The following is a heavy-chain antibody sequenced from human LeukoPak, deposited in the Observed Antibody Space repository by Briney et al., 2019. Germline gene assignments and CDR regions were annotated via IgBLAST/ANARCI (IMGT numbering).Heavy chain of an antibody. CDR1: GFTFSNYG. J-gene: IGHJ4*02. V-gene: IGHV3-30*03. Sequence: GGSLRLSCAASGFTFSNYGMHWVRQGPGKGLEWVAVISYDGSNKYYADSVKGRFTISRDNSKNTLYLQMNSLRAEDTAVYYCARESITMIVTDYWGQGTLVTVSS. CDR2: ISYDGSNK. D-gene: IGHD3-22*01. CDR3: ARESITMIVTDY.